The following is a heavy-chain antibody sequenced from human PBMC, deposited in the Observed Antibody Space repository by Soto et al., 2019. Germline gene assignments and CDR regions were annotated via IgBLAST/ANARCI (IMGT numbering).Heavy chain of an antibody. V-gene: IGHV3-48*01. Sequence: EVQLVESGGGLVQPGGSLRLSCAASGFIFGTYGMNWVRQAPGKGLEWVSFISGTGTIYYADSVKGRFAISRDNVKNSLYLQMNSLRAGDTAVYYCAGDPDGILDFDYWGQGTQVTVSS. CDR1: GFIFGTYG. J-gene: IGHJ4*02. CDR2: ISGTGTI. CDR3: AGDPDGILDFDY. D-gene: IGHD6-13*01.